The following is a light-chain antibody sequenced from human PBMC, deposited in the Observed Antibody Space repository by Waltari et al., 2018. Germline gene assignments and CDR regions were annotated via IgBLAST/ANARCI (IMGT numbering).Light chain of an antibody. Sequence: SYEVTQPPSVSVSPGQTASITCSGDKLGDKYACWYQQKPGQAPVLVIYQDSKRPSGIRVLFSGSNSGNTATLTISGTQAMDEADYYCQAWDSSTVVFGGGTKLTVL. J-gene: IGLJ2*01. CDR3: QAWDSSTVV. CDR1: KLGDKY. CDR2: QDS. V-gene: IGLV3-1*01.